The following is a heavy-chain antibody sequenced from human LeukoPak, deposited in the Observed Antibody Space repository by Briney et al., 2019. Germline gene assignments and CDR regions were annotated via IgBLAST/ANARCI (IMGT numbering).Heavy chain of an antibody. CDR1: GFTVSSNY. Sequence: GGSLRLSCAASGFTVSSNYMSWVRQAPGKGLEWVSVIYSGGSTYYADSVKGRFTISRHNSQITLYLQMNSLRAEDTAVYYCAREGGCSSTSCHTPRNGRDVWGQGTTVSVSS. CDR3: AREGGCSSTSCHTPRNGRDV. D-gene: IGHD2-2*02. CDR2: IYSGGST. J-gene: IGHJ6*02. V-gene: IGHV3-53*04.